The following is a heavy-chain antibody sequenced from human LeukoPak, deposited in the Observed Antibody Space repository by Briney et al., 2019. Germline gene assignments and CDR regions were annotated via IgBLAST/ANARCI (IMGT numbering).Heavy chain of an antibody. Sequence: SETLSLTCAVYGGSFSGYYWSWIRQPPGKGLEWIGEINHGGSTNYNPSLKSRVTISVDTSKNQVSLKLSSVTAADTAVYYCARGSSWSKWGQGTLVTVSS. D-gene: IGHD6-13*01. V-gene: IGHV4-34*01. CDR3: ARGSSWSK. CDR1: GGSFSGYY. J-gene: IGHJ4*02. CDR2: INHGGST.